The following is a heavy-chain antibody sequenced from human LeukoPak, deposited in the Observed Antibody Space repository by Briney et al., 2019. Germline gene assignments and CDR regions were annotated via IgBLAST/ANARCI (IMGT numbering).Heavy chain of an antibody. CDR1: GDSIGSYS. V-gene: IGHV4-59*01. D-gene: IGHD6-13*01. CDR2: VYYSGST. J-gene: IGHJ2*01. Sequence: PSETLSLTCTVSGDSIGSYSWSWIRQPPGKGLEWIGYVYYSGSTNYNPSLKSRVTISADTSKNQFSLKVRSVTAADTAVYYCARDPPQPGITAAGYFDLWGRGTLVTVSS. CDR3: ARDPPQPGITAAGYFDL.